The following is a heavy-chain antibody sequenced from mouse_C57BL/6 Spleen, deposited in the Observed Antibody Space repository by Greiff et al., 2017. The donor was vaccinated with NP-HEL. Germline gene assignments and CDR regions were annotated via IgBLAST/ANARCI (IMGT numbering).Heavy chain of an antibody. Sequence: QVQLKESGPELVKPGASVKISCKASGYAFSSSWMNWVKQRPGKGLEWIGRIYPGDGDTNYNGKFKGKATLTADKSSSTAYMQLSSLTSEDSAVYVCARWGYGSSPWYLDVWGTGTTVTVSS. D-gene: IGHD1-1*01. V-gene: IGHV1-82*01. CDR1: GYAFSSSW. CDR2: IYPGDGDT. J-gene: IGHJ1*03. CDR3: ARWGYGSSPWYLDV.